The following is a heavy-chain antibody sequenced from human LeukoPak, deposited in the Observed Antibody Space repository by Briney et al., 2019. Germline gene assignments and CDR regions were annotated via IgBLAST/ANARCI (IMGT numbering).Heavy chain of an antibody. CDR3: ARGGAVAALDY. CDR2: IHYTGNT. D-gene: IGHD6-19*01. CDR1: GDSISTYY. V-gene: IGHV4-59*01. Sequence: SETLSLTCTVSGDSISTYYWSWIRQPPGKGLEWIAYIHYTGNTKYNPSLKSRVSISVDTSKNQFSLKLSSVTAADTAVYYCARGGAVAALDYWGQGTLVTVSS. J-gene: IGHJ4*02.